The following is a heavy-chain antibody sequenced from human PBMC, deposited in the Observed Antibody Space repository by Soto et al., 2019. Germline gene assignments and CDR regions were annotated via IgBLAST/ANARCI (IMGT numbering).Heavy chain of an antibody. J-gene: IGHJ6*02. CDR3: TSYYGDYAIYYYGMDV. Sequence: RRLSCTASGFTFGDYAMSWFRQAPGKGLEWVGFIRSKAYGGTTEYAASVKGRFTISRDDSKSIAYLQMNSLKTEDTAVYYCTSYYGDYAIYYYGMDVWGQGTTVTVSS. V-gene: IGHV3-49*03. D-gene: IGHD4-17*01. CDR2: IRSKAYGGTT. CDR1: GFTFGDYA.